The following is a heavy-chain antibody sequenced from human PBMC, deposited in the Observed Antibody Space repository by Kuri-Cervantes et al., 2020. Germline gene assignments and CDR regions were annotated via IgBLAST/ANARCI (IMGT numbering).Heavy chain of an antibody. CDR2: ISYDGSNK. V-gene: IGHV3-30*03. Sequence: GESLKISCAASGFTFSSYGMHWVRQAPGKGLEWVAVISYDGSNKYYADSVKGRFTISRDNSKNTLYLQMNSLRAEDTAVYYCASGIIAVAGLDAFDIWGQGTMVTVSS. CDR3: ASGIIAVAGLDAFDI. D-gene: IGHD6-19*01. CDR1: GFTFSSYG. J-gene: IGHJ3*02.